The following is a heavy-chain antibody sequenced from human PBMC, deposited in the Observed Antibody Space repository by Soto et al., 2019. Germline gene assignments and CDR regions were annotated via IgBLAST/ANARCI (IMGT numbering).Heavy chain of an antibody. Sequence: SETLSLTCAVSGYSISSGYYWGWIRQPPGKGLEWIGSIYHSGSTYYNPSLKSRVTISVDTSKNQFSLKLSSVTAADTAVYYCARDKVYSGSYYAPFDYWGQGTLVTVSS. CDR3: ARDKVYSGSYYAPFDY. J-gene: IGHJ4*02. CDR2: IYHSGST. D-gene: IGHD1-26*01. CDR1: GYSISSGYY. V-gene: IGHV4-38-2*02.